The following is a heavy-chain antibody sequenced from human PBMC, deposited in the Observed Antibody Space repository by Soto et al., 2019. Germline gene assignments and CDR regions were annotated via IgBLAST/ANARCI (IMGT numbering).Heavy chain of an antibody. CDR1: GFSLSNARMG. CDR2: IFSNDEK. Sequence: QVTLKESGPVLVKPTETLTLTCTVSGFSLSNARMGVSWIRQPPGKALEWLAHIFSNDEKSYSTSLKSRLTISKHTSKSQVVLTMTNMDPVDTATYYCARAQRWLQLHQAAVLYYFDYWGQGTLGTVSS. V-gene: IGHV2-26*01. J-gene: IGHJ4*02. CDR3: ARAQRWLQLHQAAVLYYFDY. D-gene: IGHD5-12*01.